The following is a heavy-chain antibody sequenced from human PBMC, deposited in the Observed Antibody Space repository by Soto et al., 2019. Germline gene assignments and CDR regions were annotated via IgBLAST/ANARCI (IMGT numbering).Heavy chain of an antibody. J-gene: IGHJ4*02. D-gene: IGHD6-19*01. CDR2: IYYSGST. CDR1: GGSISSYY. V-gene: IGHV4-59*01. CDR3: ASHSSGWYRGSYFYY. Sequence: TLSLTCTVFGGSISSYYWSWIRQPPGKGLECIGYIYYSGSTNYSPSLKSRVTISVDTSKNQFSLKLSSVTAADTAVYYCASHSSGWYRGSYFYYWGQRTLVTVSS.